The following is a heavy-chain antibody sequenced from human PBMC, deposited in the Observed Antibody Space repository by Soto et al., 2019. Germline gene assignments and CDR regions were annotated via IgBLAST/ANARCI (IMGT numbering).Heavy chain of an antibody. CDR2: IKGDGST. CDR1: GGSLSHYY. D-gene: IGHD5-12*01. CDR3: ARGQEGVVATH. V-gene: IGHV4-34*01. J-gene: IGHJ4*02. Sequence: QVQLQQWGAGLLKPSETLSLNCAVNGGSLSHYYWSWIRQPPGKGLEWIGEIKGDGSTNYSPSLKSXGTXSXVTSNNQFSLRLYAVTAADTGVYYCARGQEGVVATHWDQGTLVTVSS.